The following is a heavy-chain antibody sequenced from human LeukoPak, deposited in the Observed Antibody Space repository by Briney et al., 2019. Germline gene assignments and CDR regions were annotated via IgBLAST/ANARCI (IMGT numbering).Heavy chain of an antibody. J-gene: IGHJ6*03. V-gene: IGHV3-23*01. CDR3: AKGLKTAVGPYMGYHYYMDV. CDR1: GFTFSKYA. Sequence: GGLRLSCAASGFTFSKYAMSWVRQAPGKGLEWVSTINDRGTGTYYADSVKGRFTISRDNSKNTLSLQMNSLRAEDTAVYYCAKGLKTAVGPYMGYHYYMDVWGKGTTVTVSS. CDR2: INDRGTGT. D-gene: IGHD5-18*01.